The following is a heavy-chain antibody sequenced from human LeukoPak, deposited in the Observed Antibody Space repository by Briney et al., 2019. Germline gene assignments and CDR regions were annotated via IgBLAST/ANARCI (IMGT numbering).Heavy chain of an antibody. Sequence: ASVKVSCKASGYTFTGYYMHWVRQAPGQGLEWMGWINPNSGGTNYAQKFQGRVTMTRDTSISTAYMELSRLRSDDTAVYYCVRDVEIANRETRPIDYWGQGTLVTVSS. V-gene: IGHV1-2*02. CDR1: GYTFTGYY. D-gene: IGHD5-12*01. CDR3: VRDVEIANRETRPIDY. CDR2: INPNSGGT. J-gene: IGHJ4*02.